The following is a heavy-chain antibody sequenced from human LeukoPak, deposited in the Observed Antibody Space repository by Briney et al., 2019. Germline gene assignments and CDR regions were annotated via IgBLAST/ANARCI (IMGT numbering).Heavy chain of an antibody. CDR2: MNPNSGNT. V-gene: IGHV1-8*01. CDR1: GYTFTSYD. D-gene: IGHD2-15*01. CDR3: ARDRRARYCSDGSCYPNFDY. J-gene: IGHJ4*02. Sequence: ASVKVSCKASGYTFTSYDINWVRQATGQGLEWMGWMNPNSGNTGYAQKFQGRVTMTRNTSISTAYMELSSLRSEDTAVYYCARDRRARYCSDGSCYPNFDYWGQGTLVTVSS.